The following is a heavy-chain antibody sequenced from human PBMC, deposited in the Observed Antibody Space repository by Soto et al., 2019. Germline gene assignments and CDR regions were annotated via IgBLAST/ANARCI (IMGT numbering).Heavy chain of an antibody. V-gene: IGHV3-30-3*01. D-gene: IGHD3-16*01. Sequence: GGSLRLSCAASGFTFSSYAMHWVRQAPGKGLEWVAVISYDGSNKYYADSVKGRFTISRDNSKNTLYLQMNSLRAEDTAVYYCARDLEPRLRVYYYYYGMDVWGQGTTVTVSS. J-gene: IGHJ6*02. CDR2: ISYDGSNK. CDR3: ARDLEPRLRVYYYYYGMDV. CDR1: GFTFSSYA.